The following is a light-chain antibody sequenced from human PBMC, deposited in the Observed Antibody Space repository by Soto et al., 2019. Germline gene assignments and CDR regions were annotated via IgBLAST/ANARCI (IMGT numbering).Light chain of an antibody. CDR3: QQHHSLPLT. CDR2: ETP. J-gene: IGKJ3*01. V-gene: IGKV1-33*01. Sequence: DIQMTQSPSSLSASVGDRVTITCQASQDIGNYLNWYQQKPGKAPKLLIYETPNMEIGVPSRFSGSGSGTDFSFSISSLQPEDIATYSCQQHHSLPLTFGPGTKVDIK. CDR1: QDIGNY.